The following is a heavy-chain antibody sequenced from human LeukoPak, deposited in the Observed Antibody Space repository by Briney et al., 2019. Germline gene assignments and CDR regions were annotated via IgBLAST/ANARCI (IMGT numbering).Heavy chain of an antibody. CDR1: GFXFSRYG. J-gene: IGHJ6*02. CDR2: ICYDGSNS. V-gene: IGHV3-33*01. Sequence: GRSLRLSCAASGFXFSRYGMHWVRQAPGKGLEWVAVICYDGSNSQYVDFVKGLFTIARDNSKNTLYLQMNSLRADATAVYYWARVSTMVRRGMDVWGQGTTVTVSS. D-gene: IGHD3-10*01. CDR3: ARVSTMVRRGMDV.